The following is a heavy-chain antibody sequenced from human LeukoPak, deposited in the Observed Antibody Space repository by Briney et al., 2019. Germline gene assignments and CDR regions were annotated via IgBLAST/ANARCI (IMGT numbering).Heavy chain of an antibody. V-gene: IGHV1-2*02. CDR2: INPNNGGT. Sequence: ASVKVSCKASGYTFTGYYMHWVRQAPGQGLEWMGWINPNNGGTNYAQKFQGRVTMTRDTSISTAYMELSRLRSDDTAVYYCARAGGYCGRISCPYYFDYWGQGSLVAVSS. D-gene: IGHD2-15*01. CDR3: ARAGGYCGRISCPYYFDY. J-gene: IGHJ4*02. CDR1: GYTFTGYY.